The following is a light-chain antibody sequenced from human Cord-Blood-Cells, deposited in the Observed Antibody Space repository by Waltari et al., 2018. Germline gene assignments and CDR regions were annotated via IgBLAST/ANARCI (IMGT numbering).Light chain of an antibody. Sequence: QSVLTQPPSASGTPGQRVTISCSGSSSNIGSNYVYWYQQLPGTAPKLLTYRNNRRPSGVPDRFSGSKSGTSASLAISGLRSEDEADYYCAAWDDSLSGVFGGGTKLTVL. J-gene: IGLJ3*02. CDR2: RNN. CDR3: AAWDDSLSGV. V-gene: IGLV1-47*01. CDR1: SSNIGSNY.